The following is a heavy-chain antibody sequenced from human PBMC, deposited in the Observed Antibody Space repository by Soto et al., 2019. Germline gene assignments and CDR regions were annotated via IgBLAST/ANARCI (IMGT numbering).Heavy chain of an antibody. D-gene: IGHD2-15*01. Sequence: EVQLLESGGGLVQPGGSLRLSCAASGFTFSSYAMSWVRQAPGKGLEWVSAISGSGGSTYYADSVKGRFTISRDNSKNTLYLQMISLRAEDTAVYYCAKDEYCSGGSCYPFNWFDPWGQGTLVTVSS. CDR1: GFTFSSYA. J-gene: IGHJ5*02. V-gene: IGHV3-23*01. CDR2: ISGSGGST. CDR3: AKDEYCSGGSCYPFNWFDP.